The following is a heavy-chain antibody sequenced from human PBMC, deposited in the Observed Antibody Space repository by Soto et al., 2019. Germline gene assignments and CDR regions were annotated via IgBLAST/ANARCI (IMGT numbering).Heavy chain of an antibody. CDR3: VKESRRSHSFI. J-gene: IGHJ4*03. Sequence: GGSLKLSCAASEFTLSNFYMGWVRRAPGRGLEWVAIINEDGREASYVDSARGRFTISRDNARSSLFLHMSSLRAEDTALYYCVKESRRSHSFIWGQGTLVTVSS. V-gene: IGHV3-7*05. CDR2: INEDGREA. CDR1: EFTLSNFY. D-gene: IGHD5-18*01.